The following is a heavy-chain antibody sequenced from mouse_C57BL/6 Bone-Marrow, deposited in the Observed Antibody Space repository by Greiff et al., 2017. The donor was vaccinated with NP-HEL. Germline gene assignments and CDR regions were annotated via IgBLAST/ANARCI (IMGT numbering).Heavy chain of an antibody. CDR1: GYTFTSYW. V-gene: IGHV1-64*01. J-gene: IGHJ3*01. CDR3: ARIYYDYDEGAY. D-gene: IGHD2-4*01. Sequence: VQLQQSGAELVKPGASVKLSCKASGYTFTSYWMHWVKQRPGQGLEWIGMIHPNSGSTYYNEKFKSKATLTVDKSSSTAYMQLSSLTSEDSAVYCGARIYYDYDEGAYWGQGTLVTVSA. CDR2: IHPNSGST.